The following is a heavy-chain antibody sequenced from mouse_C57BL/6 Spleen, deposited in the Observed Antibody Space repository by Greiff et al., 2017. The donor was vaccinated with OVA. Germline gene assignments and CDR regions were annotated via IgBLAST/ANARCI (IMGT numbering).Heavy chain of an antibody. CDR2: INPSNGGT. J-gene: IGHJ3*01. CDR1: GYTFTSYW. Sequence: QVQLKQSGTELVKPGASVKLSCKASGYTFTSYWMHWVKQRPGQGLEWIGNINPSNGGTNYNEKFKSKATLTVDKSSSTAYMQLSSLTSEDSAVYYCAREGYGYYVAWFAYWGQGTLVTVSA. D-gene: IGHD2-3*01. V-gene: IGHV1-53*01. CDR3: AREGYGYYVAWFAY.